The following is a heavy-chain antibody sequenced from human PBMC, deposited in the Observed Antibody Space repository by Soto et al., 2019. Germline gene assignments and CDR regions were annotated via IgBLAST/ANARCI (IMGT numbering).Heavy chain of an antibody. CDR1: GDSISTVDYF. Sequence: ASETLSLTCSVSGDSISTVDYFWAWIRQPPGQALEYIGYIYKSATTYYNPSFESRVAISLDTLKSQFSLNVTSVTAADTAVYFCARGRYCLTGRCFPNWFDSWGQGTLVTVSS. CDR2: IYKSATT. J-gene: IGHJ5*01. D-gene: IGHD2-15*01. CDR3: ARGRYCLTGRCFPNWFDS. V-gene: IGHV4-30-4*01.